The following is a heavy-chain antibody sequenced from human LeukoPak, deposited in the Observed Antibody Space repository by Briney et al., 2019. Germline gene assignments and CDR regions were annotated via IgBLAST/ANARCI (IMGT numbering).Heavy chain of an antibody. J-gene: IGHJ5*02. CDR2: IIPIFGTA. V-gene: IGHV1-69*13. D-gene: IGHD1-26*01. CDR3: ARDFSGSYPSHNWFDP. Sequence: SVEVSCKASGGTFSSYAISWVRQAPGQGLEWMGGIIPIFGTANYAQKFQGRVTITADESTSTAYMELRSLRSEDTAVYYCARDFSGSYPSHNWFDPWGQGTLVTVSS. CDR1: GGTFSSYA.